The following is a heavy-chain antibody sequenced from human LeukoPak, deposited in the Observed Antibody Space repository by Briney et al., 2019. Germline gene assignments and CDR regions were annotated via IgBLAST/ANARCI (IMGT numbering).Heavy chain of an antibody. CDR1: GFTFSTYG. J-gene: IGHJ6*03. V-gene: IGHV3-23*01. Sequence: GALRLSCVASGFTFSTYGMSWVRQAPGKGLEWVSAISGSGGSTYYADSVKGRFTISRDNSKNTLYLQMNSLRAEDTAVYYCAKDGGEYYDILTGYYPRLYYMDVWGKGTTVTISS. CDR3: AKDGGEYYDILTGYYPRLYYMDV. CDR2: ISGSGGST. D-gene: IGHD3-9*01.